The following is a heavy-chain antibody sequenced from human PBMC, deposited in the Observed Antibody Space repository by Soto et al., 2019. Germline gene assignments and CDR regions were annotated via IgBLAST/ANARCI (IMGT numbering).Heavy chain of an antibody. CDR3: ASIRGGWSHYFDY. CDR1: GGSISSSNW. CDR2: IYHSGST. Sequence: QVQLQESGPGLVKPSGTLSLTCAVSGGSISSSNWWSWVRQPPGKGLEWIGEIYHSGSTNYNPSLKGRVXXSXDXXKNQFSLKLSSVTAADTAVYYCASIRGGWSHYFDYWGQGTLVTVSS. V-gene: IGHV4-4*02. D-gene: IGHD6-19*01. J-gene: IGHJ4*02.